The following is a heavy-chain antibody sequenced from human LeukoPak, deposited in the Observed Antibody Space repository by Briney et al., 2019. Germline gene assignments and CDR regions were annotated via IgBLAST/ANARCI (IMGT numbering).Heavy chain of an antibody. CDR1: GFIFSDYY. D-gene: IGHD3-10*01. Sequence: GGSLRLSCAVSGFIFSDYYMGWIRQPPGKGLEWVAYISNSGNSKDYAESVQGRFTISRDNAKNSLSLQMNSLSVEDTAVYYCARDRYGSKSYYSFDSWGQGTLVTVSS. V-gene: IGHV3-11*01. CDR3: ARDRYGSKSYYSFDS. J-gene: IGHJ4*02. CDR2: ISNSGNSK.